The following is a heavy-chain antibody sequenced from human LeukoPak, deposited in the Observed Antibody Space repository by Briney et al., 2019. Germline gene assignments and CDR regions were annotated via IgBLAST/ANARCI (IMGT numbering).Heavy chain of an antibody. Sequence: PGGSLRLSCAASGFTFSDYYMSWIRQAPGKGLEWISYISSSTSTIYYADSVKGRFSISRDNVKNSLYLQMNSLRAEDTAVYYCARLRVVVAATPKSFDYWGQGTLVTVSS. V-gene: IGHV3-11*04. D-gene: IGHD2-15*01. CDR1: GFTFSDYY. CDR2: ISSSTSTI. J-gene: IGHJ4*02. CDR3: ARLRVVVAATPKSFDY.